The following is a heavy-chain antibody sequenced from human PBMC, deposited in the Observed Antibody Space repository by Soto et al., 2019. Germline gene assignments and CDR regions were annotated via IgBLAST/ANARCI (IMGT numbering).Heavy chain of an antibody. Sequence: QVQLVESGGGVVQPGRSLRHSCAASGFTFSSYGMHWVRQAPGEGLEWVAVISYDGSNKYYADSVKGRFTISRDNSKNTLYLQMNSLRAEDTAVYYCAKSVWLGGAVYSSPPDYWGQGTLVTVSS. CDR1: GFTFSSYG. CDR2: ISYDGSNK. V-gene: IGHV3-30*18. J-gene: IGHJ4*02. CDR3: AKSVWLGGAVYSSPPDY. D-gene: IGHD6-13*01.